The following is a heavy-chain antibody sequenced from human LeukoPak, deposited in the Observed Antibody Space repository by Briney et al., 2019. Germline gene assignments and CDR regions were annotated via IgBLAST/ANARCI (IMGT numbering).Heavy chain of an antibody. CDR1: GYTFTSYD. CDR2: MNPNSGNT. V-gene: IGHV1-8*01. CDR3: ARHGRREGPFTY. D-gene: IGHD5-24*01. J-gene: IGHJ4*02. Sequence: ASVKVSCKASGYTFTSYDINWVRQATGQGLEWMGWMNPNSGNTGYAQKFQGRVTMTRNTSISTAYMELSSLRSEDTAVYYCARHGRREGPFTYWGQGTLVTVSS.